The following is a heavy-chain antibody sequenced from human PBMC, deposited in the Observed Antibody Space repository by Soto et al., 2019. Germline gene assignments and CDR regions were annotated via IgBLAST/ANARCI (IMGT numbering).Heavy chain of an antibody. V-gene: IGHV3-23*01. CDR1: GFTFSTYA. J-gene: IGHJ4*02. D-gene: IGHD2-2*01. CDR3: AKGAHEFDCSSTSCYFDY. Sequence: GGSLRLSCAASGFTFSTYAMSWVRQAPGKGLEWVSVISGSGSSTYYSDSVKGRFTISRDNSKNTLYLQMNSLRAEDTAVYYCAKGAHEFDCSSTSCYFDYWGQGTLVTVSS. CDR2: ISGSGSST.